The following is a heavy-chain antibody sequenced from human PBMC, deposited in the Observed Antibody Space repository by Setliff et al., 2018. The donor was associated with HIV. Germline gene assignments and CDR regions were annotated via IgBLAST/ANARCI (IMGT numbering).Heavy chain of an antibody. CDR1: GFTFSNYA. CDR3: ARGARGYSYG. Sequence: PGGSLRLSCAASGFTFSNYAMHWVRQAPGKGLEWVAVISYDGSNKYYADSVKGRFTISRDNAKNSLYLQMNSLRAEDTAVYYCARGARGYSYGWGQGTLVTVSS. CDR2: ISYDGSNK. V-gene: IGHV3-30-3*01. D-gene: IGHD5-18*01. J-gene: IGHJ4*02.